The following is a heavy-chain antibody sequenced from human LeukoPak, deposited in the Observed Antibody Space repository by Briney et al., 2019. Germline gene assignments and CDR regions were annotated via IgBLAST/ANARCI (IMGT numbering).Heavy chain of an antibody. CDR2: INAGNGNT. CDR3: ARSTQGDGSDY. Sequence: ASVKVSCKASGYTFTSYAMHWGRQAPGQRLEWMGWINAGNGNTKYSQKFQGRVTITRDTSASTAYMELSSLRSEDTAVYYCARSTQGDGSDYWGQGTLVTVSS. J-gene: IGHJ4*02. V-gene: IGHV1-3*01. CDR1: GYTFTSYA.